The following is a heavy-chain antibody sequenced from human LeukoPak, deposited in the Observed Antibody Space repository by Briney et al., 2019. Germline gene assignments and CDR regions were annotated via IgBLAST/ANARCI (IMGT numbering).Heavy chain of an antibody. J-gene: IGHJ4*02. CDR3: ARGHIFLAGNEGLDY. CDR1: GYTFNSFV. V-gene: IGHV1-3*01. D-gene: IGHD3-9*01. Sequence: GASVKVSCKTSGYTFNSFVIHWVRQAPGQRLEWMGWINAANGNTKYSPKFQDRVTITSDTSASTAYMELNSLRFEDTAIYYCARGHIFLAGNEGLDYWAREPWSPPPQ. CDR2: INAANGNT.